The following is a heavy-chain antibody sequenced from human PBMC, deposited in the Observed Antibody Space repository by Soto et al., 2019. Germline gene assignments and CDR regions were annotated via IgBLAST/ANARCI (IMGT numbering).Heavy chain of an antibody. V-gene: IGHV1-18*01. Sequence: ASVKVSCKASGYTFTSYGISWVRQAPGQGLECMGWISAYNGNTNYAQKLQGRVTMTTDTSTSTAYMELRSLRSDDTAVYYCARVGDIFTGSPFGYYYGMDVCGQGTTVTVSS. CDR1: GYTFTSYG. J-gene: IGHJ6*02. CDR2: ISAYNGNT. CDR3: ARVGDIFTGSPFGYYYGMDV. D-gene: IGHD3-9*01.